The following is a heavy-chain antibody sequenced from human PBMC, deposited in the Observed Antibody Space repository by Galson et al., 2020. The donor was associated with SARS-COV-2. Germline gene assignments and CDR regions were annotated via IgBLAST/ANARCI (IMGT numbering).Heavy chain of an antibody. D-gene: IGHD4-4*01. J-gene: IGHJ4*02. V-gene: IGHV3-30-3*01. CDR2: ISSEGITK. Sequence: GESLKISCVASGFTFTNCAMHWVRQAPGKGLEWMAIISSEGITKYYADSMKGRFTISRDNSRNTIHLQMNSLRGDDTAVYYCAKDYSGHANFDYWGQGALVTVSS. CDR3: AKDYSGHANFDY. CDR1: GFTFTNCA.